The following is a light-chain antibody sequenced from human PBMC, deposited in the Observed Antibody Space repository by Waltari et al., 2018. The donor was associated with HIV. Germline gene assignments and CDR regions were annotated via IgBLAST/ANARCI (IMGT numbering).Light chain of an antibody. J-gene: IGLJ2*01. CDR3: LLSFAGARPVV. V-gene: IGLV7-46*01. CDR1: TGPVTSGHH. Sequence: QAVVTQEPSLTVSPGGTVTLTCGSSTGPVTSGHHPYWFQQKSGQAPRTLIYDTFNKHSWTPARFSGSLLGGKAALTLSGAQPEDEAENFCLLSFAGARPVVFGGGTNLTVL. CDR2: DTF.